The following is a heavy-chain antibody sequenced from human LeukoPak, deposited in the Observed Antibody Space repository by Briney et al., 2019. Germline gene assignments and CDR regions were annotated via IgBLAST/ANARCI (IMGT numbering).Heavy chain of an antibody. D-gene: IGHD6-19*01. Sequence: KGSGPTLVKPTQTLTLTCTFSGFSLSTSGVGVGWIRQPPGKALEWLALIYWDDDKRYSPSLKSRLTITKDTSKNQVVLTMTNMDPVDTATYYCAHRHRIGYSSGWRPFDYWGQGTLVTVSS. V-gene: IGHV2-5*02. CDR2: IYWDDDK. J-gene: IGHJ4*02. CDR1: GFSLSTSGVG. CDR3: AHRHRIGYSSGWRPFDY.